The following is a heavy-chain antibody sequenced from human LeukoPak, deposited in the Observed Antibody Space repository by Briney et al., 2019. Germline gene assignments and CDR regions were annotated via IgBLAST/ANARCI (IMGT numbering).Heavy chain of an antibody. CDR3: ARDDPDLKAHNWFDP. J-gene: IGHJ5*02. V-gene: IGHV1-18*01. CDR2: ISAYNGNT. Sequence: ASVKVSCKASGGTFSSYAISWVRQAPGQGLEWMGWISAYNGNTNYAQKLQGRVTMTTDTSTSTAYMELRSLRSDDTAVYYCARDDPDLKAHNWFDPWGQGTLVTVSS. CDR1: GGTFSSYA.